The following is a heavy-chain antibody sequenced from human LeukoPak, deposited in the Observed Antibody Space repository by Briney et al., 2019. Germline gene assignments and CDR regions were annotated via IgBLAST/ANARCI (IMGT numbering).Heavy chain of an antibody. CDR1: GGSISSYY. Sequence: SETPSLTCTVSGGSISSYYWSWIRQPPGKGLEWIGYIYYSGSTNYNPSLKSRVTISVDTSKNQFSLKLSSVTAADTAVYYCARSYCSSTSCYVGPFDYWGQGTLVTVSS. V-gene: IGHV4-59*01. D-gene: IGHD2-2*01. CDR3: ARSYCSSTSCYVGPFDY. J-gene: IGHJ4*02. CDR2: IYYSGST.